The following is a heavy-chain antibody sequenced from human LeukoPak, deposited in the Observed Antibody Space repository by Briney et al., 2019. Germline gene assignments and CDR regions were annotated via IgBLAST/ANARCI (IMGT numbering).Heavy chain of an antibody. D-gene: IGHD3-10*01. V-gene: IGHV3-23*01. Sequence: PGGSLRLSCAASGFTFSNYAMSWVRQAPGRGLEWVSAITGSGNDAYYADSVKGRFTISRDNSKNTLYLQMDSLRAEDTAVYYCATSVVRVNYYFDFWGQGTLVTVSS. CDR3: ATSVVRVNYYFDF. CDR1: GFTFSNYA. J-gene: IGHJ4*02. CDR2: ITGSGNDA.